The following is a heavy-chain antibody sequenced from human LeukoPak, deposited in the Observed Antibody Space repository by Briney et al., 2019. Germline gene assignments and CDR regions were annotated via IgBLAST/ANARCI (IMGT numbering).Heavy chain of an antibody. V-gene: IGHV3-30*18. Sequence: PGGSLRLSCAASGFTFSTYGMYWVRQAPGKGLEWVAVISYDGTNEYYADSVKGLFTISRDNSKNTLYLQMNSLRAEDTAVYYCAKDLSPLVWFVSGSDAFDIWGQGTMVTVSS. CDR2: ISYDGTNE. CDR3: AKDLSPLVWFVSGSDAFDI. CDR1: GFTFSTYG. J-gene: IGHJ3*02. D-gene: IGHD3-10*01.